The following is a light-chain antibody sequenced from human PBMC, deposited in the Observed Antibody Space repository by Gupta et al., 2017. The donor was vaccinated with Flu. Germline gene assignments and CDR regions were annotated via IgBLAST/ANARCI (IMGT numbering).Light chain of an antibody. J-gene: IGKJ4*01. CDR2: GAS. V-gene: IGKV3-15*01. Sequence: EIVMTQSPATLSVSPGERATLSCRASQSVRSNLAWYKQKPGQAPRLLIYGASTRDTGIPARFSGSGYGKELTLTISSRQSEDFAGYYCQQYKNWPPITFGGGTKVEIK. CDR1: QSVRSN. CDR3: QQYKNWPPIT.